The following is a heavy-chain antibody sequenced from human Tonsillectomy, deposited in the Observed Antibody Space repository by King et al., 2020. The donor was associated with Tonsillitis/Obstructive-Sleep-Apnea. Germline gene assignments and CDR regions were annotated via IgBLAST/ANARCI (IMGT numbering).Heavy chain of an antibody. Sequence: VQLVESGGGLVKPGGSLRLSCAASGFTFSDYYMSWIRQAPGKGLEWVSYISRSSSYINYADSVKGRFTISRDNAKNSLSVQMNSLGAEDPAGYFCARGGYCSGGSCYNFDYWGQGTLVTVSS. CDR2: ISRSSSYI. V-gene: IGHV3-11*05. J-gene: IGHJ4*02. CDR3: ARGGYCSGGSCYNFDY. D-gene: IGHD2-15*01. CDR1: GFTFSDYY.